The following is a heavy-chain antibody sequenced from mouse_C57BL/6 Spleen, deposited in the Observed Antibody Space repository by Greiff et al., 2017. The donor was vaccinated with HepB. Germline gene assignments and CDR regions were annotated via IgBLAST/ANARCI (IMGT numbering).Heavy chain of an antibody. CDR2: IYPGNSDT. D-gene: IGHD2-4*01. Sequence: DVKLQESGTVLARPGASVKMSCKTSGYTFTSYWMHWVKQRPGQGLEWIGAIYPGNSDTSYNQKFKGKAKLTAVTSASTAYMELSSLTNEDSAVYYCTRHDYDGAWFAYWGQGTLVTVSA. V-gene: IGHV1-5*01. J-gene: IGHJ3*01. CDR3: TRHDYDGAWFAY. CDR1: GYTFTSYW.